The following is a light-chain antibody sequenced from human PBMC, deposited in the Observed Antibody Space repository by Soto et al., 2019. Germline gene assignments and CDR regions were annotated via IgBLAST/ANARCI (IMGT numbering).Light chain of an antibody. CDR3: QQRSNWPPYT. CDR1: QSVSSNY. CDR2: GAS. V-gene: IGKV3D-20*02. J-gene: IGKJ2*01. Sequence: DIVLTQSPGTLSLSPGERATLSCRASQSVSSNYLAWYQQKPGQAPRLLIHGASTRATGVPDRFSGSGSGTDFTLTISRLEPEDFAVYYCQQRSNWPPYTFGQGTKLEIK.